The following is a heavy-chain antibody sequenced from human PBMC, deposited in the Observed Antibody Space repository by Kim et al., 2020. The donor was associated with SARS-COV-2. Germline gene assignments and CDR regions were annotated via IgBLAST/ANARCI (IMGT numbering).Heavy chain of an antibody. CDR1: GGSFSSGGYY. D-gene: IGHD2-21*01. CDR3: ARENSALCGGDCFTDY. J-gene: IGHJ4*01. Sequence: SETLSLTCSVSGGSFSSGGYYWSWFRQHPGKGLEWIGRIYTSGSTNYNPSLKSRITMSVDTSKNRFYQHLTSVTAADTAVYYCARENSALCGGDCFTDY. V-gene: IGHV4-31*03. CDR2: IYTSGST.